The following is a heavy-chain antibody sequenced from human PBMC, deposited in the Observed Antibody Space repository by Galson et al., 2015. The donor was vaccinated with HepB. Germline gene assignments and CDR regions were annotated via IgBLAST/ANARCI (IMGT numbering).Heavy chain of an antibody. CDR2: VYYDGSA. J-gene: IGHJ4*02. Sequence: SETLSLTCTVSGGSISGYYWSWIRQSPGKGLEWVGYVYYDGSADYNPSLLSRATMSIDTSKKQFSLSLTAVTAADTAVYFCARSVRGSSSDYDYRGQGTLVTVSS. D-gene: IGHD6-19*01. V-gene: IGHV4-59*01. CDR3: ARSVRGSSSDYDY. CDR1: GGSISGYY.